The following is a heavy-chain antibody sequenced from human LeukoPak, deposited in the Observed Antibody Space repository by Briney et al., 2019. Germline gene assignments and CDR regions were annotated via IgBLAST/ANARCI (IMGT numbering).Heavy chain of an antibody. J-gene: IGHJ4*02. D-gene: IGHD1-20*01. CDR3: ARDRYDFGSDPEADFDS. CDR1: GYNFIRYH. V-gene: IGHV1-2*02. CDR2: INPNRDRT. Sequence: ASVTVSCKTSGYNFIRYHMHWVRQAPGQGLEWMGWINPNRDRTRYAHTFQGTVTMTSDTFIATVYLELTSLRSDDTAVYYCARDRYDFGSDPEADFDSWGQGTLFT.